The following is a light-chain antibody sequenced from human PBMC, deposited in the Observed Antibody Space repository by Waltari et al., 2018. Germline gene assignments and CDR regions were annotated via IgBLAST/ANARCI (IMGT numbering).Light chain of an antibody. V-gene: IGKV3-20*01. J-gene: IGKJ1*01. CDR2: DAS. CDR3: QKYVSLPAT. CDR1: QSVGKY. Sequence: EIVLTQSPGTLSLSPGERATLSCRASQSVGKYLAGYQQKPGQAPRLLIYDASTVATGIPDRFSGSVSGTDFSLTISRLEPEDFAVYYCQKYVSLPATFGQGTNVEIK.